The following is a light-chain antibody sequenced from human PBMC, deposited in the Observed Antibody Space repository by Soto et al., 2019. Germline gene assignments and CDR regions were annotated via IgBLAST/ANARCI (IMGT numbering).Light chain of an antibody. Sequence: EILLAHSPCTLSLSPGERATLSCRASQSVSSNLAWYQQKPGQAPRLLIYGASNRATGIPDRFSGSGSGTDFTLPISRLEPEDFAVYYCQQYGSSGTFGQGTKVE. CDR1: QSVSSN. J-gene: IGKJ1*01. V-gene: IGKV3-20*01. CDR2: GAS. CDR3: QQYGSSGT.